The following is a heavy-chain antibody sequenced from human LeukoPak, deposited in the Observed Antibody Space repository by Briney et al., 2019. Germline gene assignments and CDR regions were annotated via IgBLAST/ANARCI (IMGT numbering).Heavy chain of an antibody. V-gene: IGHV4-59*08. CDR2: IYYSGST. CDR3: ARYSGGWSYYFDY. Sequence: SETLSLTCTASGGSISSYYWSWIRQPPGKGLEWIGYIYYSGSTNYNPSLKSRVAISLDTSKNQFSLKLSSVTAADTAVYFCARYSGGWSYYFDYWGQGTLVTVSS. J-gene: IGHJ4*02. CDR1: GGSISSYY. D-gene: IGHD6-19*01.